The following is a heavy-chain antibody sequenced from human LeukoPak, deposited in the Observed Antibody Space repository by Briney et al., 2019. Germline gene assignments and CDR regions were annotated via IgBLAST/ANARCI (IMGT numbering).Heavy chain of an antibody. CDR3: ARPDITGTTHDGFDI. CDR2: IWSDGSNK. D-gene: IGHD1-20*01. Sequence: GGSLRLTCAASGFGFSTYGMQWVRQAPGKGLEWVAVIWSDGSNKYYADSMKGRFTISRDNSKNTLYLQMNSLRAEVTAVYYCARPDITGTTHDGFDIWGQGTMVTVSS. CDR1: GFGFSTYG. J-gene: IGHJ3*02. V-gene: IGHV3-33*01.